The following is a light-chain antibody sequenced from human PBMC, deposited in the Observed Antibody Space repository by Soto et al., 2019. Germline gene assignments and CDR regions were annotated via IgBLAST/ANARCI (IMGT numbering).Light chain of an antibody. CDR2: DAS. CDR1: QSLSNF. Sequence: EIVLTQSPATLSLSPGERATLSCRASQSLSNFLAWYQQKPGQAPRLLIYDASTRATGIPVRFSGSGSGTVFPLTISSLEPEYFAVYYWQQSSNRFTFGPGTTVEIK. CDR3: QQSSNRFT. J-gene: IGKJ3*01. V-gene: IGKV3-11*01.